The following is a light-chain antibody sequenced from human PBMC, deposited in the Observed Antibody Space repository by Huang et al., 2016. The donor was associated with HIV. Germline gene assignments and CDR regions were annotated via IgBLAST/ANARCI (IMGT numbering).Light chain of an antibody. CDR2: DAS. CDR1: QDIAKY. V-gene: IGKV1-33*01. CDR3: QQYDNLWT. Sequence: DIQMTQSPSSLSASVGDRVTNTCQASQDIAKYLNWFQQKPGKAPKVLIYDASNLEAGVPLRFSGSGSGTNFTFTISGLQSEDIATYYCQQYDNLWTFGQGTKVEIK. J-gene: IGKJ1*01.